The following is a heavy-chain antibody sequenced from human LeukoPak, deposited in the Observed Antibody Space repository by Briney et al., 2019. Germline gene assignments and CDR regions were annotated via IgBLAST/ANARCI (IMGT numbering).Heavy chain of an antibody. J-gene: IGHJ3*02. D-gene: IGHD1-26*01. Sequence: SETLSLTCTVSGDSISSYYWSWIRQPPGKGLEWIGYIYYSGITNYNPSLKSRVTISVDTSKNQFSLKLSSVTAADTAVYYCARDSRRELLHAFDNWGQGTMVTVSS. CDR3: ARDSRRELLHAFDN. CDR1: GDSISSYY. V-gene: IGHV4-59*01. CDR2: IYYSGIT.